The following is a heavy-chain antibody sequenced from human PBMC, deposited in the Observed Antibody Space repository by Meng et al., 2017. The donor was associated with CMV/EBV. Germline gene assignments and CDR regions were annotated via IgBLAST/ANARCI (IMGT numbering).Heavy chain of an antibody. CDR2: IYSGGSST. CDR3: AKVPTMTGYFDY. CDR1: GFTFSSYA. V-gene: IGHV3-23*03. D-gene: IGHD3-22*01. Sequence: GGSLRLSCAASGFTFSSYAMSWVRQAPGKGLEWVSVIYSGGSSTYYADSVKGRFTISRDNSKNTLYLQMNSLRAEDTAVYYCAKVPTMTGYFDYWGQGTLVTVS. J-gene: IGHJ4*02.